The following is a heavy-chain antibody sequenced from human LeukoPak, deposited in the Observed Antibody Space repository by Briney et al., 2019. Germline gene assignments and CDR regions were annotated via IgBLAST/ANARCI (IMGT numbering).Heavy chain of an antibody. D-gene: IGHD3-3*01. CDR2: ISSSSSTI. Sequence: GGSLRLSCAASGFTFSSYSMNWVRQAPGKGLEWVSYISSSSSTIYYADSVKGRFTISRDNAKNSLYLQMNNLRAEDTAVYYCASSGRNNYDFWSGYYLYWGQGTLVTVSS. V-gene: IGHV3-48*01. CDR1: GFTFSSYS. CDR3: ASSGRNNYDFWSGYYLY. J-gene: IGHJ4*02.